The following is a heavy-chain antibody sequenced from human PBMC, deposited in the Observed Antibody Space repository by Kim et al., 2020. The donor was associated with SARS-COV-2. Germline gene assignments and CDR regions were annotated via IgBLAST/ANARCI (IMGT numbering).Heavy chain of an antibody. V-gene: IGHV1-8*01. CDR1: GYTFTSYD. Sequence: ASVKVSCKASGYTFTSYDINWVRQATGQGLEWMGWMNPNSGNTGYAQKFQGRVTMTRNTYISTAYMELSSLRSQDTPVYYCARAVTPRGWSGYYYYYYYGMDVWGQGTTGTVSS. J-gene: IGHJ6*02. D-gene: IGHD3-3*01. CDR2: MNPNSGNT. CDR3: ARAVTPRGWSGYYYYYYYGMDV.